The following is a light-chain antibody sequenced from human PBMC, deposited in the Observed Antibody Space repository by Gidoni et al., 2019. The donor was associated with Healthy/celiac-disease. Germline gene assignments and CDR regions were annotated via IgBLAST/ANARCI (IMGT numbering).Light chain of an antibody. CDR3: QQYNSYPRT. V-gene: IGKV1-5*03. Sequence: DIQMTQSPSTLSASLGDRVTITCRASQSISSWLAWYQQKPGKAPKLLIYKASSLESGVPSRVSGSGSGTEFTLTISSLQPEDFATYYCQQYNSYPRTFGQGTKLEIK. CDR2: KAS. CDR1: QSISSW. J-gene: IGKJ2*01.